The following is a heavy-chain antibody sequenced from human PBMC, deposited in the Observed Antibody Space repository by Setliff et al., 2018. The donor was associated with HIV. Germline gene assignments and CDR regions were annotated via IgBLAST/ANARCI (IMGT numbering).Heavy chain of an antibody. V-gene: IGHV4-4*07. Sequence: SLTCTVSGGSISRYYWGWIRQPAGKGLEWIGRVYPTGSTNYNPSLRSRVTMSVDTSKNQFSLKLSSVTAADTAVYYCARGEDHGDYNNYFDPWGQGILVTVSS. CDR3: ARGEDHGDYNNYFDP. CDR2: VYPTGST. J-gene: IGHJ5*02. CDR1: GGSISRYY. D-gene: IGHD4-17*01.